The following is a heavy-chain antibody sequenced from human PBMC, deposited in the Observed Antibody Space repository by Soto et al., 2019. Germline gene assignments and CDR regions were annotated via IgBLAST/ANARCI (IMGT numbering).Heavy chain of an antibody. V-gene: IGHV1-8*01. CDR1: GYTFTSYD. D-gene: IGHD3-3*01. J-gene: IGHJ6*02. CDR3: ARRRITIFGVVIFRDGLDV. CDR2: MNPNSGNT. Sequence: ASVKVSCKASGYTFTSYDINWVRQATGQGLEWMGWMNPNSGNTGYAQKFQGRVTMTRNTSISTAYMELSSLRSEDTAVYYCARRRITIFGVVIFRDGLDVWGQGTTVTVSS.